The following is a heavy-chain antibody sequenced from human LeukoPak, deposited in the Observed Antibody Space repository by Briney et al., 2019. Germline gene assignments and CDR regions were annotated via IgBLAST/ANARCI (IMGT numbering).Heavy chain of an antibody. Sequence: ASAKVSCKASGYTFTSYDINWVRQAPGQGLEWMGWMNPNSGNTGYAQKVQGRVTITMNTSISTAYMELSSLRSEDTAVYYCARGYVWGSYLRIYGGRGTRDTVSS. CDR1: GYTFTSYD. D-gene: IGHD3-16*02. J-gene: IGHJ4*02. CDR2: MNPNSGNT. CDR3: ARGYVWGSYLRIY. V-gene: IGHV1-8*01.